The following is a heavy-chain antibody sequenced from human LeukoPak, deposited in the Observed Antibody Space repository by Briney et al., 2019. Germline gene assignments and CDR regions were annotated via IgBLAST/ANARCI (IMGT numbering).Heavy chain of an antibody. D-gene: IGHD3-9*01. CDR3: VRRVRYFGQNDY. CDR1: GASMSDYY. Sequence: SETLSLTCTVSGASMSDYYWSWIRQPPGKGLEWIGYIYYTGSTNYNPSLKSRVTMSVDTSKNQISLKLSSVTAADSAVYYCVRRVRYFGQNDYWGQGTLVTVTS. V-gene: IGHV4-59*08. CDR2: IYYTGST. J-gene: IGHJ4*02.